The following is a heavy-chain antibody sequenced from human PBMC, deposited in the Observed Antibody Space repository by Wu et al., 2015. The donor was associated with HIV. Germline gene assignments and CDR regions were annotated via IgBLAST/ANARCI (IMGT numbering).Heavy chain of an antibody. CDR3: TRRQQLLDQ. Sequence: QVQLQQSGAELKRPGSSVKISCRAFGGTFNTYTINWVRQGPGQGLEWMGRILPIYGTTDCAQKFRDRVKISADESTNTAYMEIRGLKSDDTALYYCTRRQQLLDQWGQGTLVTVSS. D-gene: IGHD6-13*01. CDR2: ILPIYGTT. J-gene: IGHJ4*02. V-gene: IGHV1-69*13. CDR1: GGTFNTYT.